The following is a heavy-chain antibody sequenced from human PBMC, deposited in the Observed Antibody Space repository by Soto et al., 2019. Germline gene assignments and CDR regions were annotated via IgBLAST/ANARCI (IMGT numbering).Heavy chain of an antibody. J-gene: IGHJ3*02. Sequence: SVKVSCKASGGTFSSYSISWVRQAPGQGLEWMGGIIPIFGTANYAQKFQGRVTITADKSTSTAYMELSSLRSEDTAVYYCASHLGTTVVPRGAFDIWGQGTMVTVSS. D-gene: IGHD4-17*01. CDR2: IIPIFGTA. V-gene: IGHV1-69*06. CDR1: GGTFSSYS. CDR3: ASHLGTTVVPRGAFDI.